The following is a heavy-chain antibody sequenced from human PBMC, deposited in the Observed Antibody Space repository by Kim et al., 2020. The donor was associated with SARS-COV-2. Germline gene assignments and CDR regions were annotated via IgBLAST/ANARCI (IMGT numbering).Heavy chain of an antibody. J-gene: IGHJ6*01. CDR1: GFTFSSCA. CDR3: ARVGGDSSSWYLSYYYYG. CDR2: IWYDGSNK. Sequence: GGSLRLSCAASGFTFSSCAIHWVRQAPGKGLEWVAVIWYDGSNKYYADSVKGRFTISRDNSKNTLYLQMNSLRAEDTAVYYCARVGGDSSSWYLSYYYYG. D-gene: IGHD6-13*01. V-gene: IGHV3-33*08.